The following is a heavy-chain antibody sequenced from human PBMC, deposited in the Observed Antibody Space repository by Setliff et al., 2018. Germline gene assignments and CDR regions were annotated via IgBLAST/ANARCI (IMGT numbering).Heavy chain of an antibody. V-gene: IGHV3-23*01. J-gene: IGHJ6*02. CDR3: AKELEATTYYYYYYGMDV. CDR1: GFTFSSYA. Sequence: PGGSLRLSCAASGFTFSSYAMSWVRQAPGKGLEWVSAISGSGGSTYYADSVKGRFTISRDNSKNTLYLQMNSLRAEDTAVYYCAKELEATTYYYYYYGMDVWGQGTTVTV. CDR2: ISGSGGST. D-gene: IGHD1-26*01.